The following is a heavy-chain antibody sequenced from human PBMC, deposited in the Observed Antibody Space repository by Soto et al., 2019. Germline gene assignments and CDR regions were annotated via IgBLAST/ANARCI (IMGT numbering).Heavy chain of an antibody. V-gene: IGHV1-18*01. CDR1: GYTFNSYG. J-gene: IGHJ4*02. CDR3: ASVRAIVTAGWYSLDI. Sequence: GASVKVCCKASGYTFNSYGISWVRQAPGQGLEWMGWISAYNGNTNYAQKLQGRVTMTTDTSTSTAYLELSSLRADDAAVYYCASVRAIVTAGWYSLDIWGQGALVTVSS. D-gene: IGHD2-8*02. CDR2: ISAYNGNT.